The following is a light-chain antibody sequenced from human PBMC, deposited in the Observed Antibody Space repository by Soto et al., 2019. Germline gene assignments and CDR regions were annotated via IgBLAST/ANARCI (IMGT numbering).Light chain of an antibody. Sequence: DIVMTQSPDSLAVSLGERATINCEPSQSVLYSSNNKNYLAWYQQKPGQPPKLLMHWASTRESGVPDRFSGSGSGTDFTLTISDLQAEDVAFYYCQQYYISPWTFGQGTKVEIK. CDR3: QQYYISPWT. J-gene: IGKJ1*01. V-gene: IGKV4-1*01. CDR1: QSVLYSSNNKNY. CDR2: WAS.